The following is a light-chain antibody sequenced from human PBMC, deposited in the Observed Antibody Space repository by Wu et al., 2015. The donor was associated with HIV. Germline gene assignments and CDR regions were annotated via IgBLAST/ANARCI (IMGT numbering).Light chain of an antibody. Sequence: EIVMTQSPATLSLSPGERATLSCRASQSVSIYLAWYQQKPGQAPRLLIYDTSNRATGIPPRFSGSGSKTDFTLTISDLEPEDFAVYYCQQRSNWPPYTFGQGTKLEIK. CDR3: QQRSNWPPYT. CDR2: DTS. V-gene: IGKV3-11*01. J-gene: IGKJ2*01. CDR1: QSVSIY.